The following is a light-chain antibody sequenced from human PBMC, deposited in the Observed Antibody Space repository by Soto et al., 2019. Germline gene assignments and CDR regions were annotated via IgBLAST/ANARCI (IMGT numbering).Light chain of an antibody. Sequence: EIVLTQSPGTLSLSPGERATLSCRASQSVSSTYLGWYQQKPGQATRLLIYGASSRGTGIPDRFSGSGSGTDFTLTIARLEPEDFAVYYCQLYGSSPPRTFGQGTKVEIK. J-gene: IGKJ1*01. CDR1: QSVSSTY. V-gene: IGKV3-20*01. CDR2: GAS. CDR3: QLYGSSPPRT.